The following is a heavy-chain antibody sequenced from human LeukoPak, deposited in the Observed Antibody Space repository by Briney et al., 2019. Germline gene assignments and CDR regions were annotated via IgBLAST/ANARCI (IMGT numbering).Heavy chain of an antibody. D-gene: IGHD6-19*01. CDR3: AKDGRSGYSSGWYGDPLYYFDY. J-gene: IGHJ4*02. CDR1: GFTFSSYG. Sequence: PGGSLRLSCAASGFTFSSYGMHWVRRAPGKGLEWVAVIWYDGSNKYYADSVKGRFTISRDNSKNTLYLQMNSLRAEDTAVYYCAKDGRSGYSSGWYGDPLYYFDYWGQGTLVTVSS. CDR2: IWYDGSNK. V-gene: IGHV3-33*06.